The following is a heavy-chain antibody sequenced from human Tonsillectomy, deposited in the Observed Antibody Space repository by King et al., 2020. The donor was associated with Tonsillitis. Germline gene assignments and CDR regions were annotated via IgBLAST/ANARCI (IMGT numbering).Heavy chain of an antibody. J-gene: IGHJ4*02. CDR3: AKDPDTGDCISANCYPDY. Sequence: VQLVESGGGVVQPGRSLRLSCVASGFTFSSYGIHWVRQAPGKGLEWVAVISYDGSKKYYADSVKGRFSISRDNSKNTLYLQMNSLRAEDTAVYYCAKDPDTGDCISANCYPDYWGQGILVTVSS. CDR1: GFTFSSYG. V-gene: IGHV3-30*18. D-gene: IGHD2-2*01. CDR2: ISYDGSKK.